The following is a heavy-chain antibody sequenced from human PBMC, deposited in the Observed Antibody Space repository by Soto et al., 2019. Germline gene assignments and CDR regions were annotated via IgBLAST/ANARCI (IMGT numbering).Heavy chain of an antibody. V-gene: IGHV4-30-4*01. Sequence: PSETLSLTCTVSGGSISSGDYYWSWIRQPPGKGLEWIGYIYYSGSTYYNPSLKSRVTISVDTSKNQFSLKLSSVTAADPAVYYCACGPVTMVRGVILYYYGMDVWGQGTTVTVTS. CDR3: ACGPVTMVRGVILYYYGMDV. CDR2: IYYSGST. J-gene: IGHJ6*02. CDR1: GGSISSGDYY. D-gene: IGHD3-10*01.